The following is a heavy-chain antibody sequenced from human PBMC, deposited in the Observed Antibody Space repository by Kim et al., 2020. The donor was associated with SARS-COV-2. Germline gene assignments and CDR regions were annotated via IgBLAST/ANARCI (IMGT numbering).Heavy chain of an antibody. V-gene: IGHV4-61*01. J-gene: IGHJ6*02. CDR1: GGSVSSVRYY. D-gene: IGHD3-10*01. CDR2: IYYSGRT. Sequence: SETLSVTCTVSGGSVSSVRYYWSWIRQSPGKGLEWIGNIYYSGRTDYNPSLKSRVTLSGDTSKNQLSLKLSSVTAADTAVYYCARGAYFGSGSYNGLDVWGQGTTVIVSS. CDR3: ARGAYFGSGSYNGLDV.